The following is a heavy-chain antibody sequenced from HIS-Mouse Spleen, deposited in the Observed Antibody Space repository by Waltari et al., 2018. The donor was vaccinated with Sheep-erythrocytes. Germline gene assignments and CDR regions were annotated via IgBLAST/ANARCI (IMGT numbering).Heavy chain of an antibody. Sequence: EVQLVESGGGLVKPGGSLRLSCAASGFTFSSYSMNWVRQAPGKGLEWVSSISIGSSYIYYADPVKGRFTISRDNAKNSLYLQMNSLRAEDTAVYYCARDAPHGDPFDYWGQGTLVTVSS. J-gene: IGHJ4*02. V-gene: IGHV3-21*01. CDR3: ARDAPHGDPFDY. D-gene: IGHD7-27*01. CDR2: ISIGSSYI. CDR1: GFTFSSYS.